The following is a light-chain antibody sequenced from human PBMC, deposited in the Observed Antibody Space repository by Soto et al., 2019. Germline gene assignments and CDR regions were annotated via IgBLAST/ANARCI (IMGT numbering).Light chain of an antibody. CDR1: ALPKQY. CDR2: KDS. V-gene: IGLV3-25*03. CDR3: QSADSSGTYPNWV. Sequence: SYELTQPPSVSVSPGQTARITCSGDALPKQYAYWYQQKPGQAPVLVIYKDSERPSGIPERFSGSGSGTTVTLTISGVQAEDEADYYCQSADSSGTYPNWVFGGGTKLTVL. J-gene: IGLJ3*02.